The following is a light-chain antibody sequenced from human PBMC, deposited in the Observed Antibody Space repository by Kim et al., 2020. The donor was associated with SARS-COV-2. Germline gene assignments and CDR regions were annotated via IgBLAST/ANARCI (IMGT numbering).Light chain of an antibody. Sequence: SITISCTGTSSDVGGYNYVSWYQQHPGKAPKLMIYDVSNRPSGVSNRFSGSKSGNTASLTISGLQAEDEADHYCSSYTSSSTLLYVFGTGTKVTVL. J-gene: IGLJ1*01. CDR1: SSDVGGYNY. V-gene: IGLV2-14*03. CDR3: SSYTSSSTLLYV. CDR2: DVS.